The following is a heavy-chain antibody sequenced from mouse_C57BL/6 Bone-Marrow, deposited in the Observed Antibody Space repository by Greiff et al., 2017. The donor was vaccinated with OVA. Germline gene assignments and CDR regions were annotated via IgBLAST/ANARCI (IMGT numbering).Heavy chain of an antibody. Sequence: EVQLQESGPGLVKPSQSLSLTCSVTGYSITSGYYWNWIRQFPGNKLEWMGYISYDGSNNYNPSLKNRISITRDTSKNQFFLKLNSVTTEDTATYDCARDDYGYYYAMDYWGQGTSVTVSS. CDR1: GYSITSGYY. D-gene: IGHD2-4*01. CDR3: ARDDYGYYYAMDY. J-gene: IGHJ4*01. V-gene: IGHV3-6*01. CDR2: ISYDGSN.